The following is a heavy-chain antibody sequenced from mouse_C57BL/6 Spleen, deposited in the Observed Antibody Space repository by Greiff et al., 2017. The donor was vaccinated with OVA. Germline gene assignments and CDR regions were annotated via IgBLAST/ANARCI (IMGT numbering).Heavy chain of an antibody. Sequence: EVKLMESGGGLVQPGGSLSLSCAASGFTFTDYYMSWVRQPPGKALEWLGFIRNKANGYTTEYSASVKGRFTISRDNSQSILYLQMNALRAEDSATYYCARSYDGYYGGYFDVWGTGTTVTVSS. CDR2: IRNKANGYTT. CDR3: ARSYDGYYGGYFDV. D-gene: IGHD2-3*01. J-gene: IGHJ1*03. V-gene: IGHV7-3*01. CDR1: GFTFTDYY.